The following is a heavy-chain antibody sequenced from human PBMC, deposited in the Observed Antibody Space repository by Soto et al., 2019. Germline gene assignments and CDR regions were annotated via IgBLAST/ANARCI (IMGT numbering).Heavy chain of an antibody. CDR2: ISAYNGNT. Sequence: ASVKVSCKASGYTFTSYGISWVRQAPGQWLEWMGWISAYNGNTNYAQKLHGRVTMTTDTSTSTAYMELRSLRSDDTAGYYCARELDYYDSSGYKNARWYYYGMDVWGQGTTVTVSS. CDR1: GYTFTSYG. D-gene: IGHD3-22*01. CDR3: ARELDYYDSSGYKNARWYYYGMDV. V-gene: IGHV1-18*01. J-gene: IGHJ6*02.